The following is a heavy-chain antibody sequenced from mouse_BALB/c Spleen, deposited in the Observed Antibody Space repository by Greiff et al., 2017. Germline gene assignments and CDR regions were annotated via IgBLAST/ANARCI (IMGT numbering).Heavy chain of an antibody. D-gene: IGHD2-3*01. CDR2: ISSGSSTI. V-gene: IGHV5-17*02. CDR1: GFTFSSFG. CDR3: ASDGAMDY. Sequence: EVQLVESGGGLVQPGGSRKLSCAASGFTFSSFGMHWVRQAPEKGLEWVAYISSGSSTIYYADTVKGRFTISRDNPKNTLFLQMTSLRSEDTAMYYCASDGAMDYWGQGTSVTVSS. J-gene: IGHJ4*01.